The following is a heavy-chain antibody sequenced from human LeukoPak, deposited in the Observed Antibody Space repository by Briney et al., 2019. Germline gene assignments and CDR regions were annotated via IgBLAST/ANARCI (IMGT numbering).Heavy chain of an antibody. CDR1: GFTFSDYW. J-gene: IGHJ4*02. D-gene: IGHD1-26*01. Sequence: GGSLRLSCAASGFTFSDYWMHWVRQAPGKGLVWVSRISSDGSTTTYADSVKGRFTISRDNAKNTLYLQMNTLRAEDTAVYYCARGGSTYDSWGQGTLVTVSS. CDR2: ISSDGSTT. CDR3: ARGGSTYDS. V-gene: IGHV3-74*01.